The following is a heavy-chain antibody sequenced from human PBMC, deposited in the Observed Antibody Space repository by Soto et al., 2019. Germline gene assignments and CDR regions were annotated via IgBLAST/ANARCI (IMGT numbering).Heavy chain of an antibody. CDR2: VSGSDDTT. V-gene: IGHV3-23*01. CDR1: GFTFSSYA. Sequence: EVQLLESGGGLVQPGGSLRLSCAASGFTFSSYAMSWVRQAPGKGLEWVSTVSGSDDTTYYSGSVKGRFTSSRDNSKNTFSLQMNSLRADDTAVYFCARSTVVRKSESHFYYYMYVWGKGTTVTVSS. J-gene: IGHJ6*03. CDR3: ARSTVVRKSESHFYYYMYV. D-gene: IGHD3-10*01.